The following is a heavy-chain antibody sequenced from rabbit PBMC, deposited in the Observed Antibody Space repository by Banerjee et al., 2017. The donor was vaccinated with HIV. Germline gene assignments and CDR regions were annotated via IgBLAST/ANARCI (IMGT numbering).Heavy chain of an antibody. CDR3: ARDETAIYAYNL. V-gene: IGHV1S40*01. CDR1: GFSFSSSYY. D-gene: IGHD6-1*01. J-gene: IGHJ4*01. CDR2: IYTGDGST. Sequence: QSLEESGGDLVKPGASLTLTCTASGFSFSSSYYMCWVRQAPGKGLEWIGCIYTGDGSTYYASWAKGRFTISKTSSTTVTLQMTSLTAADTATYFCARDETAIYAYNLWGPGTLVTVS.